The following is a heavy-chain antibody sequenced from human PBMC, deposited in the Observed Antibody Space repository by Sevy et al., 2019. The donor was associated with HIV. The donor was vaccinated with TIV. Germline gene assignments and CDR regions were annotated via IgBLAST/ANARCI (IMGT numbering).Heavy chain of an antibody. CDR3: ARDSNSGYYYYYAMDV. J-gene: IGHJ6*02. CDR2: ISYDGINK. Sequence: GGSLRLSCAASGFIFSNYAMHWVRQAPGKGLEWVAVISYDGINKYYVDSVKGRFTISRDNSKNMLYVQMNSLRAEDTAVYYCARDSNSGYYYYYAMDVWGQGTTVTVSS. V-gene: IGHV3-30-3*01. D-gene: IGHD1-26*01. CDR1: GFIFSNYA.